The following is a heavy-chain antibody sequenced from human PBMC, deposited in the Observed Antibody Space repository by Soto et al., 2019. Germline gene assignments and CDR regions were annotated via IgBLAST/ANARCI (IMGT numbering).Heavy chain of an antibody. D-gene: IGHD3-3*01. CDR3: ARDLFWSDGKDDWYFYL. Sequence: GGSLRLSCAASGFTFSSYGMHWVRQAPGKGLEWVAVISYDGSNKYYADSVKGRFTISRDNSKNTLYLQMNSLRAEDTAVYYCARDLFWSDGKDDWYFYLWGRGSLVTVSS. V-gene: IGHV3-30*03. J-gene: IGHJ2*01. CDR2: ISYDGSNK. CDR1: GFTFSSYG.